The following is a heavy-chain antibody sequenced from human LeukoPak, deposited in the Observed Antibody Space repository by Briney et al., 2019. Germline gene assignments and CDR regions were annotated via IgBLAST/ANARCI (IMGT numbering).Heavy chain of an antibody. J-gene: IGHJ6*03. CDR1: GGSFSGYY. V-gene: IGHV4-34*01. Sequence: SETLTLTCAVYGGSFSGYYWSWIRQPPGKGLEWIGEINHSVSTNHNPSLKSRVTLSVATPKNQCSLKLRAVPAAGTAVYYCARLPLRQQLEGRYYYYMDVWGKGTTVTVSS. CDR2: INHSVST. D-gene: IGHD6-13*01. CDR3: ARLPLRQQLEGRYYYYMDV.